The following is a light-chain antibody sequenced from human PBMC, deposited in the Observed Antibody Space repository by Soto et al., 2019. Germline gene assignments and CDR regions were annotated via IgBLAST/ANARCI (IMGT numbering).Light chain of an antibody. Sequence: QSVLTQPPSVSGAPGQGVTISCTGSSSNIGAGYDVHWYQQLPGAAPKLLIFGNDNRPSGVPDRFSGSRSGTSASLAITGLQAEDEADYYCSSYTSSSTLVVFGGGTKLTVL. CDR3: SSYTSSSTLVV. V-gene: IGLV1-40*01. J-gene: IGLJ2*01. CDR1: SSNIGAGYD. CDR2: GND.